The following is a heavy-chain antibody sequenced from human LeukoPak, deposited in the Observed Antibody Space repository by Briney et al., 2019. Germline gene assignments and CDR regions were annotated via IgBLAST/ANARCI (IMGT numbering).Heavy chain of an antibody. J-gene: IGHJ6*03. CDR1: GGTFSSYA. D-gene: IGHD3-3*01. CDR2: IIPIFGTA. V-gene: IGHV1-69*05. CDR3: AICNYDFWSGYPQGGYYYVDV. Sequence: SVKVSCKASGGTFSSYAISWVRQAPGQGLEWMVGIIPIFGTANYAQKFQGRVTITTDESTSTAYMELSSLRSEDTAVYYCAICNYDFWSGYPQGGYYYVDVWGKGTTVTVSS.